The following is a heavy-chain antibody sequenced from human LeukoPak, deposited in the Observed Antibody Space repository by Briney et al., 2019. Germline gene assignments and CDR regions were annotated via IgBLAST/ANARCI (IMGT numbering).Heavy chain of an antibody. CDR2: IIPILAIA. Sequence: ASVTVSFTASGGTFSIYTISWVRQAPGQGQGWMGRIIPILAIANYAQTFQGSVTIPADKSTSTAYMELSSLRSEDTAVYYCATTIQRATIHNFDYWGQGTLVTVSS. V-gene: IGHV1-69*02. D-gene: IGHD5-12*01. CDR3: ATTIQRATIHNFDY. CDR1: GGTFSIYT. J-gene: IGHJ4*02.